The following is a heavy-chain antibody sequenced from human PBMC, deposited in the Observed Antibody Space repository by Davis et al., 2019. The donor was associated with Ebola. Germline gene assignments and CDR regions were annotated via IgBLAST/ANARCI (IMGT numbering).Heavy chain of an antibody. CDR3: ASITIFGVVIENDY. CDR1: GGSISSHC. D-gene: IGHD3-3*01. Sequence: PSETLSLTCTVSGGSISSHCWSWIRQPPGKGLEWIGYIYYSGSTNYNPSLKSRVTISVDTSKNQFSLKLSSVTAADTAVYYCASITIFGVVIENDYWGQGTLVTVSS. V-gene: IGHV4-59*11. J-gene: IGHJ4*02. CDR2: IYYSGST.